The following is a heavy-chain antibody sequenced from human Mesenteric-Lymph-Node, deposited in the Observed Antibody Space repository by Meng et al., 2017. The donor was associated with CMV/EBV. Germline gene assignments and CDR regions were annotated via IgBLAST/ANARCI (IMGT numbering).Heavy chain of an antibody. CDR3: TRDGDGNNDH. J-gene: IGHJ5*02. CDR2: IRSNAYGGTR. CDR1: GFTFADYI. V-gene: IGHV3-49*04. Sequence: SCTASGFTFADYIVNWVRQAPGKGLEWVSLIRSNAYGGTREYAASVKGRFTISRDDSKSIAYLQMNSLKIEDTAVYYCTRDGDGNNDHWGQGTLVTVSS. D-gene: IGHD4-23*01.